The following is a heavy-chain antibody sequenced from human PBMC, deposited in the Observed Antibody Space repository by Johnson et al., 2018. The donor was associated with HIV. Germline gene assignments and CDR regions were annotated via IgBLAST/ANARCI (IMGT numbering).Heavy chain of an antibody. V-gene: IGHV3-9*01. J-gene: IGHJ3*02. CDR2: ISWNSGSI. D-gene: IGHD2-2*03. Sequence: DVQVVESGGGLVQPGRSLRLSCAASGFTFDDYAMHWVRRAPGKGLEWVSGISWNSGSIGYADSVKGRFTISRDNAKNSLYLQMNSLRAEDTALYSCARVLGYCTSTSCHDAFDIWGQGTMVTVSS. CDR3: ARVLGYCTSTSCHDAFDI. CDR1: GFTFDDYA.